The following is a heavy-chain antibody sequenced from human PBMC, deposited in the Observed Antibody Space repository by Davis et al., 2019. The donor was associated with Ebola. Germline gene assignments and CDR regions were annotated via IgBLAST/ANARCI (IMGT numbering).Heavy chain of an antibody. J-gene: IGHJ6*02. CDR2: IDPSDSYT. Sequence: PGGSLRLSCAASGFTFSGSALHWVRQASGKGLEGVGRIDPSDSYTNYSPSFEGHVTISADKSISTAYLQWSSLKASDTAMYYCARRGTMVRGVMDYGHYGMDVWGQGTTVTVSS. CDR3: ARRGTMVRGVMDYGHYGMDV. V-gene: IGHV5-10-1*01. CDR1: GFTFSGSA. D-gene: IGHD3-10*01.